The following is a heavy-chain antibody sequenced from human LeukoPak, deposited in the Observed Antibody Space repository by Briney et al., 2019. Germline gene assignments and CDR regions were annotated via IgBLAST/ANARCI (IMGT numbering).Heavy chain of an antibody. Sequence: SETLSLTCTVSGGSISSYYWSWIRQPAGKGLEWIGRIYTSGSTNYNPSLKSRVTMSVDTSKNQFSLKLSSVTAADTAVYYCARDSSSWRKRGRYFDYWGQGTLVTVSS. V-gene: IGHV4-4*07. J-gene: IGHJ4*02. CDR3: ARDSSSWRKRGRYFDY. D-gene: IGHD6-13*01. CDR2: IYTSGST. CDR1: GGSISSYY.